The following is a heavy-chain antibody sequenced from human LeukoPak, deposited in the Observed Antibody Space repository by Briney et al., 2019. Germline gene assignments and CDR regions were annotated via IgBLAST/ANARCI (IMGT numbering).Heavy chain of an antibody. CDR1: GGSISSYY. CDR2: IYYSGST. D-gene: IGHD4-17*01. CDR3: ARAYGDYERGEYYGMDV. V-gene: IGHV4-59*01. J-gene: IGHJ6*02. Sequence: SETLSLTCTVSGGSISSYYWSWIRQPPGKGLEWIGYIYYSGSTNYNPSLKSRATISVDTSKNQFSLKLSSVTAADTAVYYCARAYGDYERGEYYGMDVWGQGTTVTVSS.